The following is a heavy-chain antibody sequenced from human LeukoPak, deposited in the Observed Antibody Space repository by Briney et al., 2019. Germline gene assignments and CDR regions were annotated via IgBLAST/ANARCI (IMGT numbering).Heavy chain of an antibody. J-gene: IGHJ5*02. CDR3: ARVGHITIFGFDP. CDR1: GGSISSSSYY. CDR2: IYYSGST. V-gene: IGHV4-39*07. D-gene: IGHD3-3*01. Sequence: SETLSLTCTVSGGSISSSSYYWGWIRQPPGKGLEWIGSIYYSGSTYYNPSLKSRVTISVDTSKNQFSVKLSSVTAADTAVYYCARVGHITIFGFDPWGQGTLVTVSS.